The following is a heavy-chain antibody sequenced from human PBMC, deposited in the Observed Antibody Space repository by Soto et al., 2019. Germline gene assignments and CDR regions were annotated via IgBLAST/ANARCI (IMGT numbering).Heavy chain of an antibody. D-gene: IGHD3-22*01. Sequence: ASVKVSCKASGYTFTSYGISWVRQAPGQGLEWMGWISAYNGNTNFVQKLQGKVTINPDTSTSTAYMELRSLSSDNTAVFFFATAYYYDSSGYYPDAFDIWGQGTMVTVSS. CDR1: GYTFTSYG. V-gene: IGHV1-18*01. CDR2: ISAYNGNT. J-gene: IGHJ3*02. CDR3: ATAYYYDSSGYYPDAFDI.